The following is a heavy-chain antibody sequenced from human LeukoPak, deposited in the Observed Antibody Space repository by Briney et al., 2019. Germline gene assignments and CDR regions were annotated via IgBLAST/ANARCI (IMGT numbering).Heavy chain of an antibody. Sequence: ASVKVSCKASGYTFTGYYMHWVRQAPGQGLEWMGWINPNSGGTNYAQKFQGRVTMTRDTSISTAYMELSSLRSEDTAVYYCARVRRYSYDAYFDYWGQGTLVTVSS. CDR3: ARVRRYSYDAYFDY. CDR2: INPNSGGT. J-gene: IGHJ4*02. D-gene: IGHD5-18*01. CDR1: GYTFTGYY. V-gene: IGHV1-2*02.